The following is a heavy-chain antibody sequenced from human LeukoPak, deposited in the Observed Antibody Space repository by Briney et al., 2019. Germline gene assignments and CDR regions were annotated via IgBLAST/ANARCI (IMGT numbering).Heavy chain of an antibody. CDR2: IYTSGST. J-gene: IGHJ5*02. CDR1: GGSISSGSYY. Sequence: SQTLSLTCTVSGGSISSGSYYWSWIRQPAGKGLEWIGRIYTSGSTNYNPSLESRVTISVDTSKSQFSLQLSSVTAADTAVYYCTRDAEISGYTWYNWFDPWGQGILVTVSS. V-gene: IGHV4-61*02. CDR3: TRDAEISGYTWYNWFDP. D-gene: IGHD3-22*01.